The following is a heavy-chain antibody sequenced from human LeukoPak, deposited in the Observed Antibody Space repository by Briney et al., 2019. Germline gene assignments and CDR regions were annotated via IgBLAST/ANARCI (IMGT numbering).Heavy chain of an antibody. CDR2: ISPSGTDI. CDR3: AMKAVPRPRLYDAFDF. CDR1: GFTFTDTY. V-gene: IGHV3-11*01. D-gene: IGHD2-2*02. Sequence: GGSLRLSCAVSGFTFTDTYMTWIRQAPGKGLESLSYISPSGTDISYADSVKGRFTISRDNSKNTLYLQMNSLRADDTAVYYCAMKAVPRPRLYDAFDFWGQGTVVTVSS. J-gene: IGHJ3*01.